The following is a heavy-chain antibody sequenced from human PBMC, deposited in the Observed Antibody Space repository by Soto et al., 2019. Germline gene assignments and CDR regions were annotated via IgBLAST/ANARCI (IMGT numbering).Heavy chain of an antibody. Sequence: QVQLQESGPGLVKPSQTLSLTCTVSGGSISSGGYYWSWIRQHPGKGLEWIGYIYYSGSTYYNPSLKCRVTISVDTSKTQFSLKLSSVTAADTAVYYCARDCSSTSCFSSLRDAFEIWGQGTMVTVSS. CDR1: GGSISSGGYY. CDR2: IYYSGST. J-gene: IGHJ3*02. CDR3: ARDCSSTSCFSSLRDAFEI. D-gene: IGHD2-2*01. V-gene: IGHV4-31*03.